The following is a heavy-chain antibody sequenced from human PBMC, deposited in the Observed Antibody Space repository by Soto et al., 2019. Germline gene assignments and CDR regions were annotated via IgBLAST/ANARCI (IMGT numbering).Heavy chain of an antibody. CDR2: IRSKANSYAT. V-gene: IGHV3-73*01. D-gene: IGHD3-3*01. Sequence: PGGSLRLSCAASGFTFSGSAMHWVRQASGKGLEWVGRIRSKANSYATAYAASVKGRFTISRDDSKNTAYLQMNSLKTEDTAVYYCTRHVVPYYDFWSGHYGMDVWSQGTTVTVSS. CDR1: GFTFSGSA. CDR3: TRHVVPYYDFWSGHYGMDV. J-gene: IGHJ6*02.